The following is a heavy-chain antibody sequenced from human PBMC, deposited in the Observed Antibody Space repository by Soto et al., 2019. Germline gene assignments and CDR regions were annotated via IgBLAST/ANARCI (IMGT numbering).Heavy chain of an antibody. CDR2: ISSSSSYI. J-gene: IGHJ6*02. V-gene: IGHV3-21*01. D-gene: IGHD2-2*02. CDR1: GFTFSSYS. Sequence: GGSLRLSCAASGFTFSSYSMNWVRQAPGRGLEWVSSISSSSSYIYYADSVKGRFTISRDNAKNSLYLQMNSLRAEDTAVYYCATERAIVVVPAAIRGMDVWGQGTKVTVSS. CDR3: ATERAIVVVPAAIRGMDV.